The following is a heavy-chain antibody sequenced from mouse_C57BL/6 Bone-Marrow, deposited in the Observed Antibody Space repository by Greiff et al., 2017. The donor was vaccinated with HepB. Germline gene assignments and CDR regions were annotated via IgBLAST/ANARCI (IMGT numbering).Heavy chain of an antibody. J-gene: IGHJ4*01. D-gene: IGHD2-5*01. CDR3: ARRYSNPYYYAMDY. CDR2: ISNGGGST. CDR1: GFTFSDYY. Sequence: EVQLQESGGGLVQPGGSLKLSCAASGFTFSDYYMYWVRQTPEKRLEWVAYISNGGGSTYYPDTVKGRFTISRDNAKNTLYLQMSRLKSEDTAMYYCARRYSNPYYYAMDYWGQGTSVTVSS. V-gene: IGHV5-12*01.